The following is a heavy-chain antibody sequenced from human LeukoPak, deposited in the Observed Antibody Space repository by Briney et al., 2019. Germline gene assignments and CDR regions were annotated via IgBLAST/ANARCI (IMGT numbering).Heavy chain of an antibody. Sequence: ASVKVSCKVSGYTLTELSMHWVRQAPGKGLEWMGGLDPEDGETIYAQKFQGRVTMTEDTSTDTAYMELSSLRSEDTAVYYCATVAPAVAGNNWFDPWGQGTLVTVSS. CDR1: GYTLTELS. J-gene: IGHJ5*02. D-gene: IGHD6-19*01. CDR3: ATVAPAVAGNNWFDP. CDR2: LDPEDGET. V-gene: IGHV1-24*01.